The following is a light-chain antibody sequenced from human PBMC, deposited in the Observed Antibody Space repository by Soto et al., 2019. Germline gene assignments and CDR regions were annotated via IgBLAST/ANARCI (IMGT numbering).Light chain of an antibody. CDR1: EKLVFSDGYIY. V-gene: IGKV2-24*01. CDR2: KVS. J-gene: IGKJ1*01. Sequence: CRAHEKLVFSDGYIYLSWFQQRPGQPPRLLIYKVSDRFSGVPDRFSGSGAAADSTFIIRWVEAEEVGVYYCMQAPQASGTFGQGTKVDIK. CDR3: MQAPQASGT.